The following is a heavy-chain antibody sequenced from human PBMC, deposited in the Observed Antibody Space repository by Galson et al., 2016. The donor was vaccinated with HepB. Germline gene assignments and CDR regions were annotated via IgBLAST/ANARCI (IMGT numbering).Heavy chain of an antibody. CDR2: ISSDGDYK. D-gene: IGHD2-21*01. J-gene: IGHJ4*02. CDR3: AREGDKRHFDY. V-gene: IGHV3-33*01. CDR1: GFTFSNYG. Sequence: SLRLSCAASGFTFSNYGIHWVRQAPGKGLEWVAVISSDGDYKYYSDSVKGRFTTSRDNSKNTLFLQMSSLRVEDTAVYYCAREGDKRHFDYWGQGTLVTVSS.